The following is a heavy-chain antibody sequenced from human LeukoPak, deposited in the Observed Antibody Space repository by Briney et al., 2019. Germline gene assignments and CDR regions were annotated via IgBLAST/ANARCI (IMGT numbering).Heavy chain of an antibody. V-gene: IGHV3-33*01. CDR2: IWYDGSNK. Sequence: PGGSLRLSCAASGFTFSSYGMHWVRQAPGKGLEWVAVIWYDGSNKYYADSVKGRFTISRDNSKNTLYLQMNSLRAEDTAVYYCAREYPGLKGGFDYWGQGTLVTVSS. J-gene: IGHJ4*02. CDR1: GFTFSSYG. D-gene: IGHD2-2*02. CDR3: AREYPGLKGGFDY.